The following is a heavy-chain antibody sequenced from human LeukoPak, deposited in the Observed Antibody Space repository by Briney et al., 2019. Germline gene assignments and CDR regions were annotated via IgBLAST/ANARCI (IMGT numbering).Heavy chain of an antibody. D-gene: IGHD6-19*01. J-gene: IGHJ6*04. CDR3: ARASTPSIAVAPPSGMDV. Sequence: GRSLRLSCAASGFTFSSYAMHWVRQAPGKGLEWVAVISYDGSNKYYADSVKGRFTISRDNSKNTLYLQMNSLRAEDTAVYYCARASTPSIAVAPPSGMDVWGKGTTVTVSS. CDR2: ISYDGSNK. V-gene: IGHV3-30*04. CDR1: GFTFSSYA.